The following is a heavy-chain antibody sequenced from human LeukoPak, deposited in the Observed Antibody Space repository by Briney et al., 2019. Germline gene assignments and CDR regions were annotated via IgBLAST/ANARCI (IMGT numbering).Heavy chain of an antibody. V-gene: IGHV3-74*01. CDR1: GFSFSSYA. D-gene: IGHD3-10*01. CDR3: AKDSEWLGRYYYYYMDV. Sequence: GGSLRLSCAASGFSFSSYAMNWVRQVAGKGLMWVSHIGGGGTNTHYADSVKGRFTTTRDNAKNTLYLQMNRLRAEDTAVYYRAKDSEWLGRYYYYYMDVWGKGTTVTVSS. J-gene: IGHJ6*03. CDR2: IGGGGTNT.